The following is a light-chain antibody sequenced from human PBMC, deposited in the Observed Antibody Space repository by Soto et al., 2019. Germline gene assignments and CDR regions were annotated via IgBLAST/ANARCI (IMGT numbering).Light chain of an antibody. V-gene: IGKV3-20*01. CDR1: QSVSSSF. CDR2: GTS. Sequence: EIVLTQSPGTLSLSPGARAPLSCRASQSVSSSFVAWFQQKPGQAPRLLIYGTSSRATGIPDGFSGSGSGTDFTLTINRLEPEDLAMYFCQQYGSSPWTFGQGTKVDIK. CDR3: QQYGSSPWT. J-gene: IGKJ1*01.